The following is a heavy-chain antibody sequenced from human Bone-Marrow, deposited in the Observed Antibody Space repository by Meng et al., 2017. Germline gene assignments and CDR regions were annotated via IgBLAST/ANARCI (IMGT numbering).Heavy chain of an antibody. CDR2: IIPILGIA. CDR3: ASQYSSSWYTIDY. V-gene: IGHV1-69*02. D-gene: IGHD6-13*01. J-gene: IGHJ4*02. CDR1: GYTFTSYY. Sequence: SVKVSCKASGYTFTSYYMHWVRQAPGQGLEWMGRIIPILGIANYAQKFQGRVTITADKSTSTAYMELSSLRSEDTAVYYCASQYSSSWYTIDYWGQGTLVTGSS.